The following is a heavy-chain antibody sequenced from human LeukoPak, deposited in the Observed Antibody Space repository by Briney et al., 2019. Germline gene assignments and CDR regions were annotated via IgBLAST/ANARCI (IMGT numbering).Heavy chain of an antibody. CDR1: GGSTSSSSYY. CDR3: AREDYGGNSRDYFDY. J-gene: IGHJ4*02. V-gene: IGHV4-39*02. CDR2: IYYSGST. Sequence: SETLSLTCTVSGGSTSSSSYYWGWIRQPPGKGLEWIGSIYYSGSTYYNPSLKSRVTISVDTSKNQFSLKLSSVTAADTAVYYCAREDYGGNSRDYFDYWGQGTLVTVSS. D-gene: IGHD4-23*01.